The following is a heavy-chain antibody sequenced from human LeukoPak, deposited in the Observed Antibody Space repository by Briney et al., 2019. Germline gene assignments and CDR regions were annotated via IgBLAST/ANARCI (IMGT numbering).Heavy chain of an antibody. CDR1: GDSVSSSAS. V-gene: IGHV6-1*01. J-gene: IGHJ5*02. CDR3: ARDPDSSSEWGPFDP. CDR2: TYYRSNWYS. Sequence: SQTLSLTCAISGDSVSSSASWNWIRLSPSRGLEWLGRTYYRSNWYSDYATSVKGRVTINTDTSKTQFSLQLNSVIPEDTAVYYCARDPDSSSEWGPFDPWGQGTLVTVSS. D-gene: IGHD6-6*01.